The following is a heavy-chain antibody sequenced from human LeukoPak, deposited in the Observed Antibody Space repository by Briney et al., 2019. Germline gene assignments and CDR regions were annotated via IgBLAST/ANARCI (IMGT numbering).Heavy chain of an antibody. D-gene: IGHD3-22*01. CDR3: TTLGYHLDS. J-gene: IGHJ4*02. CDR1: GFAFSAYE. Sequence: GGSLRLSCAATGFAFSAYEMKWVRQAPGKGLEWVAYSSGSDTTIYYADSVKGRFVISRDNARSSLYLQMNSLRAEDTALYYCTTLGYHLDSWGQGTLVTVSS. CDR2: SSGSDTTI. V-gene: IGHV3-48*03.